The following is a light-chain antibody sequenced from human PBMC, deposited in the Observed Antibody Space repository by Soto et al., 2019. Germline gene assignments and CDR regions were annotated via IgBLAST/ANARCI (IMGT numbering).Light chain of an antibody. CDR2: GAS. V-gene: IGKV3-15*01. Sequence: EIEMTQSPVTLSVSPGERATLSCRASQSVSTNLAWYQQKPGQAPRLLIYGASTRATDIPARFSGSGSGTEFTLPISSLLYADYVVYYCQQYNNWQFTFGGGTKVDIK. CDR1: QSVSTN. CDR3: QQYNNWQFT. J-gene: IGKJ4*01.